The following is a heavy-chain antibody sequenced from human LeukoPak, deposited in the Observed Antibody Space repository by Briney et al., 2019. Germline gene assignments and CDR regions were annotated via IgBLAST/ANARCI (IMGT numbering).Heavy chain of an antibody. D-gene: IGHD3-22*01. J-gene: IGHJ4*02. CDR2: INPNSGGT. CDR3: ARSYYYDSSGWKIFDY. CDR1: GYTFTGYY. Sequence: ASVKVSCKASGYTFTGYYMHWVRQAPGQGLEWMGWINPNSGGTNYAQKFRGRVTMTRDTSISTAYMELSRLRSDDTAVYYCARSYYYDSSGWKIFDYWGQGTLVTVSS. V-gene: IGHV1-2*02.